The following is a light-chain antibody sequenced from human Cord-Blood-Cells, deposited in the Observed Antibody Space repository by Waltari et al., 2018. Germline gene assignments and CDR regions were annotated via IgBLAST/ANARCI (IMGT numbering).Light chain of an antibody. V-gene: IGLV2-14*01. CDR2: DVS. J-gene: IGLJ1*01. Sequence: QSALTQPASVSGSPGQSITISCTGTSSDVGGYNYLSWYQQHPGKAPKLMIYDVSKRPSGVSNRFSGSKSGNTASLTISGLQAEDEADYYCSSYTSSSTVFGTGTKVTVL. CDR1: SSDVGGYNY. CDR3: SSYTSSSTV.